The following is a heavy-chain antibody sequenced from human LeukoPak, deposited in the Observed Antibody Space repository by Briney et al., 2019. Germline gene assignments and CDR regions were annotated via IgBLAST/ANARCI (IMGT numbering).Heavy chain of an antibody. V-gene: IGHV3-23*01. Sequence: PGGSLRLSCAASGFTFSSYAMSWVRQAPGKGLEWVSAISGSGGSTYYADSVKGRFTISRGNSKNTLYLQMNSLRAEDTAVYYCAKGASAGYYDALDAPPNDYWGQGTLVTVSS. J-gene: IGHJ4*02. CDR2: ISGSGGST. CDR1: GFTFSSYA. D-gene: IGHD3-22*01. CDR3: AKGASAGYYDALDAPPNDY.